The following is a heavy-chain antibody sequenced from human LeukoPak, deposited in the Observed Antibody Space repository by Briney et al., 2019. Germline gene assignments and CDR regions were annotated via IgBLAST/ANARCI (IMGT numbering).Heavy chain of an antibody. D-gene: IGHD3-10*01. V-gene: IGHV3-30*02. CDR2: IRYDGSNK. Sequence: GGSLRLSCAASGFTSSSYGMHWVRQAPGKGLEWVAFIRYDGSNKYYADSVKGRFTISRDNSKNTLYLQMNSLRAEDTAVYYCAREPYYYGSGSYDRGQGTLVTVSS. CDR1: GFTSSSYG. CDR3: AREPYYYGSGSYD. J-gene: IGHJ4*02.